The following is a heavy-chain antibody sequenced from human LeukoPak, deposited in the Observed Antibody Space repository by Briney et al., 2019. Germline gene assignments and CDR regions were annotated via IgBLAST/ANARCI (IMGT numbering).Heavy chain of an antibody. J-gene: IGHJ4*02. CDR2: ISGSGYST. Sequence: GGSLRLSCTASGFSFERYAMSWVRQAPGKGLEWVSVISGSGYSTYYGDSVKGRFTISRDNSNNTLYLQMNSLRAEDTAVYYCAKGEQWLVLDGFVYWGQGTLVTVSS. CDR1: GFSFERYA. V-gene: IGHV3-23*01. D-gene: IGHD6-19*01. CDR3: AKGEQWLVLDGFVY.